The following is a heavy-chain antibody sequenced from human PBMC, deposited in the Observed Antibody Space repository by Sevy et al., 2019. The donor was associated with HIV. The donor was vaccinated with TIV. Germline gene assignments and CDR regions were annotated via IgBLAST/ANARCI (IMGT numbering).Heavy chain of an antibody. CDR1: GYTITELS. J-gene: IGHJ4*02. D-gene: IGHD3-22*01. Sequence: ASVKVSCKVSGYTITELSMHWVRQAPGKGLEWMGGFDPEDGETIYAQKFQGRVTMTEDTSTDTAYMELSSLRSEDTAVYYCATDGTYYYDKGWLWGQGTLVTVSS. CDR3: ATDGTYYYDKGWL. V-gene: IGHV1-24*01. CDR2: FDPEDGET.